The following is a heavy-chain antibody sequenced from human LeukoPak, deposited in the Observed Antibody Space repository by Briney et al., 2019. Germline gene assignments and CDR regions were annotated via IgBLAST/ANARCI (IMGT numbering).Heavy chain of an antibody. CDR3: ARDRVYYDFWSGYYNPDALDI. Sequence: KPSETLSLTCTVSGGSISSYYWSWIRQPPGKGLEWIGYIYYSGSTNYNPSLKSRVTISVDTSKNQFSLKLSSVTAADTAVYYCARDRVYYDFWSGYYNPDALDIWGQGTMVTVSS. J-gene: IGHJ3*02. CDR2: IYYSGST. D-gene: IGHD3-3*01. V-gene: IGHV4-59*01. CDR1: GGSISSYY.